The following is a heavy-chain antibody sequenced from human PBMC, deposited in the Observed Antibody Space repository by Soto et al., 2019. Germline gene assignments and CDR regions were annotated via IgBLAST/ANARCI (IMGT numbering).Heavy chain of an antibody. D-gene: IGHD2-2*01. Sequence: SVKVTCKASGGTFSSYTISWVQQAPGQGLEWMGRIIPILGIANYAQKFQGRVTITADKSTSTAYMELSSLRSEDTAVYYCARHDCISSSCYYYYYYGMDVWGQGTTVTVSS. V-gene: IGHV1-69*02. J-gene: IGHJ6*02. CDR2: IIPILGIA. CDR1: GGTFSSYT. CDR3: ARHDCISSSCYYYYYYGMDV.